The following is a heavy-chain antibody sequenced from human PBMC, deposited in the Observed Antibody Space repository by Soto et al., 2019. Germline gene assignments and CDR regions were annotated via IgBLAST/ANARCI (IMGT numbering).Heavy chain of an antibody. Sequence: QVQLQQWGAGLLKPSETLSLTCAVNGGSFSGYYWSWIRQPPGKGLEWIGEINHSGSTNYNPSLKSRVTISVDTSKNQFSLKLSSVTAADTAVYYCARGLRSAVRGVFGYWGQGTLVTVSS. V-gene: IGHV4-34*01. CDR3: ARGLRSAVRGVFGY. CDR1: GGSFSGYY. CDR2: INHSGST. J-gene: IGHJ4*02. D-gene: IGHD3-10*01.